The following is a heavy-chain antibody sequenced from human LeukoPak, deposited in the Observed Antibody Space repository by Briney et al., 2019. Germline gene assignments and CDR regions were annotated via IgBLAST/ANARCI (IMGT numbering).Heavy chain of an antibody. Sequence: SVKVSCKASGGTFNSYAISWVRQAPGQGLEWMGEIIPIFGTANYAQKFQGRVTITADESTSTAYMELSSLRSEDTAVYYCAREGYCSSTSCYQDYWGQGTLVTVSS. CDR2: IIPIFGTA. D-gene: IGHD2-2*01. J-gene: IGHJ4*02. CDR3: AREGYCSSTSCYQDY. V-gene: IGHV1-69*01. CDR1: GGTFNSYA.